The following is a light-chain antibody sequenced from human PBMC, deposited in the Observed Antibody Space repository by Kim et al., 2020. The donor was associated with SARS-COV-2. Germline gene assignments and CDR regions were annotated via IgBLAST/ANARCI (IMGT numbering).Light chain of an antibody. J-gene: IGKJ3*01. Sequence: PASISCRFSQTLVYSDGNIYLNWFHQRPGQSPRRLIYKVSNRDSGVPDRFSGSGSGTDFTLQISRVEAEDVGVYYCKQGTHWPFTFGPGTKVDIK. V-gene: IGKV2-30*01. CDR2: KVS. CDR3: KQGTHWPFT. CDR1: QTLVYSDGNIY.